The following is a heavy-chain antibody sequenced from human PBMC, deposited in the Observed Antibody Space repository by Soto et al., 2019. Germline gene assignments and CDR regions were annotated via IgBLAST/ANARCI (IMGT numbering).Heavy chain of an antibody. V-gene: IGHV3-30*18. CDR2: ISYDGSNK. CDR1: GFTFSSYG. J-gene: IGHJ6*02. CDR3: ANNLGYCSSTSCRNYYYYGMDV. D-gene: IGHD2-2*01. Sequence: PXGSLLLSCAASGFTFSSYGMHWVRQAPGKGLEWVAVISYDGSNKYYADSVKGRFTISRDNSKNTLYLQMNSLRAEDTAVYYCANNLGYCSSTSCRNYYYYGMDVWGQGTTVTVSS.